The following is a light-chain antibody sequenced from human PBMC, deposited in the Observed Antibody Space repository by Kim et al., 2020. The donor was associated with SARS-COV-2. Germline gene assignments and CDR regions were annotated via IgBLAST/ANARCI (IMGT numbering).Light chain of an antibody. V-gene: IGKV2-28*01. CDR2: LGS. Sequence: DIVMTQSPLSLPVTPGEPASISCRSSQSLLHSNGYNYLDWYLQKPGQSPQLLIYLGSNRASGVPDRFSGSGSGTDFTLKISRVEDEDVGVYYCMQALQTRYSFGQGTKLEI. CDR3: MQALQTRYS. J-gene: IGKJ2*03. CDR1: QSLLHSNGYNY.